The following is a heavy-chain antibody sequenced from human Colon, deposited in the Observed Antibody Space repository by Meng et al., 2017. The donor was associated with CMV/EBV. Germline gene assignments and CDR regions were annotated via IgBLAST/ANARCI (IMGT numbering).Heavy chain of an antibody. J-gene: IGHJ6*02. CDR1: GYTIIGYY. D-gene: IGHD5-12*01. CDR2: INPNSGGT. Sequence: ASVKVSCKASGYTIIGYYMNWVRQAPGQGLEGRGWINPNSGGTNYAQKFQGRVTMTRDTSITTAYMELSSLRSDDTAVYYCARGGKYSGYDSVDVWGQGTTVTVSS. V-gene: IGHV1-2*02. CDR3: ARGGKYSGYDSVDV.